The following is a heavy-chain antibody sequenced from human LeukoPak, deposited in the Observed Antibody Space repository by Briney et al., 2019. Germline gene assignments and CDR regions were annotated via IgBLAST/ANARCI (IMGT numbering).Heavy chain of an antibody. Sequence: GGSLRLSCAASGFTFSSYAMHWVRQAPGKGLEWVAVISYDGSNKYYADSVKGRFTISRDNSKNTLYLQMNSLRAEDTAVYYCARVYYDYVWGSYRRYFGYWGQGTLVTVSS. CDR3: ARVYYDYVWGSYRRYFGY. CDR1: GFTFSSYA. J-gene: IGHJ4*02. D-gene: IGHD3-16*02. CDR2: ISYDGSNK. V-gene: IGHV3-30-3*01.